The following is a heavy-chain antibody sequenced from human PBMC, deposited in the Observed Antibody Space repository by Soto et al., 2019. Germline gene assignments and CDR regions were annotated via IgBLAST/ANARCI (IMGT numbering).Heavy chain of an antibody. J-gene: IGHJ6*02. CDR3: ARAAKRISCPGEGGDYYSYGMDV. Sequence: ASVKVSCKASGYTFTGYYMHWVRQAPGQGLEWMGWINPNSGGTNYAQKFQGWVTMTRDTSISTAYMELSRLRSDDTAVYYFARAAKRISCPGEGGDYYSYGMDVWGQGTTVTVSS. D-gene: IGHD3-16*01. CDR1: GYTFTGYY. CDR2: INPNSGGT. V-gene: IGHV1-2*04.